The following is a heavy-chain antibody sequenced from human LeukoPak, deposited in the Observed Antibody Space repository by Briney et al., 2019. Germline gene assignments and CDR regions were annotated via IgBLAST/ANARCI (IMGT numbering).Heavy chain of an antibody. CDR1: GYTFTSYG. CDR2: ISAYNGNT. D-gene: IGHD6-13*01. J-gene: IGHJ4*02. Sequence: GSSVKVSCKASGYTFTSYGISWVRQAPGQGLEWMGWISAYNGNTNYVQKFQGRVTMTTDTSTSIAYMELRSLRSDDTAVYYCARGFRYIAAVVWPIDYWGQGTLVTVSS. CDR3: ARGFRYIAAVVWPIDY. V-gene: IGHV1-18*01.